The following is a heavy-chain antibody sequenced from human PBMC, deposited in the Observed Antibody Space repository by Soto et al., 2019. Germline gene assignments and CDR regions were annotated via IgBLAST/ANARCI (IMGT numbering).Heavy chain of an antibody. J-gene: IGHJ4*02. D-gene: IGHD5-18*01. CDR1: GFIFSNYS. Sequence: GSLRLSCAASGFIFSNYSMNWVRQAPGKGLEWVSYISGSMEWVSCISGSSSTIYYTDSVKGRFTISRDNAKNSLYLQMNSLRAEDTAVYYCARGVRNNYGYLPDHWGQGT. CDR2: ISGSSSTI. V-gene: IGHV3-48*01. CDR3: ARGVRNNYGYLPDH.